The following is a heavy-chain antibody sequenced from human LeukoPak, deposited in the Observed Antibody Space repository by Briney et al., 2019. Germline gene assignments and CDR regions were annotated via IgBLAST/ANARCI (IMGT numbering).Heavy chain of an antibody. CDR3: ARAPTGYDSSGYYYLRAPLDY. J-gene: IGHJ4*02. Sequence: PGRSLRLSCAASGFTFSSYAMHWVRQAPGKGLEWVAVISYDGSNKYYADSVKGRFTISRDNSKNTLYLQMNSLRAEDTAVYYCARAPTGYDSSGYYYLRAPLDYWGQGTLDTVSS. CDR1: GFTFSSYA. CDR2: ISYDGSNK. V-gene: IGHV3-30-3*01. D-gene: IGHD3-22*01.